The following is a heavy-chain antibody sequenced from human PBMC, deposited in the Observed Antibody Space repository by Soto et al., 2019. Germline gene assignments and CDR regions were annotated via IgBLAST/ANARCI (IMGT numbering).Heavy chain of an antibody. V-gene: IGHV1-2*02. Sequence: GASVKVSCKPSGYPFTDLYIHWVRQAPGLGLEWMGWIDPRSGASRKTQRFQGRFTMTRDTSTNTVYMELSSLRSDDTAVYYCARESLDRDDAFDIWGQGTMVTVSS. CDR1: GYPFTDLY. CDR3: ARESLDRDDAFDI. J-gene: IGHJ3*02. D-gene: IGHD1-1*01. CDR2: IDPRSGAS.